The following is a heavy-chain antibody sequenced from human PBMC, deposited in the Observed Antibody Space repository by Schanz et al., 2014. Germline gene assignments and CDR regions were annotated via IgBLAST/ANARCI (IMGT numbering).Heavy chain of an antibody. J-gene: IGHJ1*01. D-gene: IGHD5-12*01. CDR1: GFTVNTNY. CDR2: MYINSGST. Sequence: EVQLVESGGGLIQPGGSLRLSCAVSGFTVNTNYMSWVRQAPGKGLEWISSMYINSGSTQYADSVKGRFIISRDSSSLPLFLQMNSLRAEPSSFFFCARDGGRDGYNLPFSFWGQGTLVTVSS. V-gene: IGHV3-53*01. CDR3: ARDGGRDGYNLPFSF.